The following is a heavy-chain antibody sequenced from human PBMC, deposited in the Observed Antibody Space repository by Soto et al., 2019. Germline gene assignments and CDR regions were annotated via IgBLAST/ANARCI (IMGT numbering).Heavy chain of an antibody. D-gene: IGHD6-6*01. CDR1: GFTFSSYG. CDR2: IWYDGSNK. Sequence: GGSLRLSCAASGFTFSSYGMHWVRQAPGKGLEWVAVIWYDGSNKYYADSVKGRFTISRDNSKNTLYLQMNSLRAEDTAVYYCARDGFQSIAARPVPNYYYYYMDVWGKGTTVTVSS. J-gene: IGHJ6*03. CDR3: ARDGFQSIAARPVPNYYYYYMDV. V-gene: IGHV3-33*01.